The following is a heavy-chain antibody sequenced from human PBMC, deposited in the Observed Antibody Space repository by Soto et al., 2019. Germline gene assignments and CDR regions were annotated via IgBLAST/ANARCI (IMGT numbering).Heavy chain of an antibody. Sequence: QVYLEQSGAEVKKPGASVKVTCKASGYTFWNFGISWVRQAPGQGLEWMGWISPYNDNTNSAQKFQDRVTMTTDTSTSTAYMELRRLRSDDTAVYYCARLPTSGYHAHYYYGMDVWGQGTTVTVSS. J-gene: IGHJ6*02. CDR1: GYTFWNFG. D-gene: IGHD3-22*01. V-gene: IGHV1-18*01. CDR3: ARLPTSGYHAHYYYGMDV. CDR2: ISPYNDNT.